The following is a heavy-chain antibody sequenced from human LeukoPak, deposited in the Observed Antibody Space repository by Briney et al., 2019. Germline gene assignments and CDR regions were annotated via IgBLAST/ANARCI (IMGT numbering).Heavy chain of an antibody. Sequence: SETLSLTCTVSGGSISSDRFYWTWVRQPAGKGLEWIGRIKSSNTNYNPSLKSLVSISLDTATNQFSLKLSSLTAADTAVYYCARVPDWTYVPDYWGQGTLVTVSS. D-gene: IGHD3-16*01. V-gene: IGHV4-61*02. J-gene: IGHJ4*02. CDR2: IKSSNT. CDR1: GGSISSDRFY. CDR3: ARVPDWTYVPDY.